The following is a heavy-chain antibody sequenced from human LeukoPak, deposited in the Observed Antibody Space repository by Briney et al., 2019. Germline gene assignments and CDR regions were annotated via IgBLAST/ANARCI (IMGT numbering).Heavy chain of an antibody. CDR3: ARGSIIRGVPFDY. V-gene: IGHV6-1*01. Sequence: SQTLSLTCAISGDSVSSNSTTWNWIRQSPSRGLEWRVRTWDRSKWYNEYTVSVKSRMTLNPDTSKNQSSLQLNYVTPEDTAVYYCARGSIIRGVPFDYWGQGTLVTVSS. CDR2: TWDRSKWYN. J-gene: IGHJ4*02. CDR1: GDSVSSNSTT. D-gene: IGHD3-10*01.